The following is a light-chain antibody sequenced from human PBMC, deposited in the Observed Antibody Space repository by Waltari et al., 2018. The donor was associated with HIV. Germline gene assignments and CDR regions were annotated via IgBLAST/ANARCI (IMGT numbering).Light chain of an antibody. J-gene: IGKJ3*01. V-gene: IGKV4-1*01. CDR2: WAS. CDR3: QQYYSLPFT. Sequence: DIVMTQSPDSMVMSLGERATITCKSSQSVLYSSSSKNYLAWYQQKPGQSPKLLIYWASTRESGVPDRFSGGGSWTDFTLTISSLQAEDVAVYYCQQYYSLPFTFGPGTKVDIK. CDR1: QSVLYSSSSKNY.